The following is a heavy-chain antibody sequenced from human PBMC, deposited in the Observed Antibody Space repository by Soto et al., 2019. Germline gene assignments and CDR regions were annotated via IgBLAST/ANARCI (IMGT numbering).Heavy chain of an antibody. V-gene: IGHV1-69*19. Sequence: QVQVVQSGVEVRRPGSSVNVSCKASGDTFKNCVISWVRQAPGQGLEWMGGIIPLFGTTDFAQGFQGRLTITTDESTTTAYMELSRLRSEDTATYYCAAELGFGKLSVVWGQGTKVIVSS. CDR2: IIPLFGTT. CDR3: AAELGFGKLSVV. CDR1: GDTFKNCV. J-gene: IGHJ6*02. D-gene: IGHD3-10*01.